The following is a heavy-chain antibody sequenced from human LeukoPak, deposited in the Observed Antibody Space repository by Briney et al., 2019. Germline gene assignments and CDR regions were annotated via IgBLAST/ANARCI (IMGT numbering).Heavy chain of an antibody. J-gene: IGHJ6*03. D-gene: IGHD5-18*01. Sequence: GASVKVSCKASGGTFSSYAISWVRQAPGQGLEWMGGIIPIFGTANYAQKFQGRVTITADESTSTAYMELSSLRSEDTAGYYCARGPWGYSYGYHYYYYMDVWGKGTTVTISS. CDR3: ARGPWGYSYGYHYYYYMDV. CDR2: IIPIFGTA. CDR1: GGTFSSYA. V-gene: IGHV1-69*13.